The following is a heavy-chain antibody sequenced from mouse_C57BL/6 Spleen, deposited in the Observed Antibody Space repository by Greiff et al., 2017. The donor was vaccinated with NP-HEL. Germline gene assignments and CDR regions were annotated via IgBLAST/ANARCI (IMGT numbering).Heavy chain of an antibody. J-gene: IGHJ1*03. CDR2: INPNNGGT. CDR1: GYTFTDYY. CDR3: ARNYGSSYRWYFDV. V-gene: IGHV1-26*01. Sequence: EVQLQQSGPELVKPGASVKISCKASGYTFTDYYMNWVKQSHGKSLEWIGDINPNNGGTSYNQKFKGKATLTVDKSSSTAYMELRSLKSEDSAVYYCARNYGSSYRWYFDVWGTGTTVTVSS. D-gene: IGHD1-1*01.